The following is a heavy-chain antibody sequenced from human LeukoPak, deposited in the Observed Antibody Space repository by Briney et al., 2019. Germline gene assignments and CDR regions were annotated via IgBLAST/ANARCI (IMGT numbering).Heavy chain of an antibody. CDR1: GFTFGDYA. V-gene: IGHV3-49*04. D-gene: IGHD1-26*01. CDR3: TREFSRYSGSYCNY. J-gene: IGHJ4*02. Sequence: GGSLRLSCTASGFTFGDYAMSWVRQAPGKGLEWVGLIRSKAYGGTTEYAASVKGRFTISRDDSKSIAYLQMNSLKTEDTAVYYCTREFSRYSGSYCNYWGQGTLVTVSS. CDR2: IRSKAYGGTT.